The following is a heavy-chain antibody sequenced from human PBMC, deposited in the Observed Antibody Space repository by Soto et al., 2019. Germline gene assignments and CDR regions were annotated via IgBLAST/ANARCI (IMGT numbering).Heavy chain of an antibody. J-gene: IGHJ4*02. Sequence: QVHLMQSGAEVKKPGASVRVSCKASGYTFTNYYMHWVRQAPGQGLEWMGIINPSGGSPTFAEKFQGRVTMTRDTSTSTVYMELSSLRSEDSAVYYCARGYLSTVTTYGYFDYWGQGTLDTVSS. V-gene: IGHV1-46*03. CDR3: ARGYLSTVTTYGYFDY. D-gene: IGHD4-17*01. CDR2: INPSGGSP. CDR1: GYTFTNYY.